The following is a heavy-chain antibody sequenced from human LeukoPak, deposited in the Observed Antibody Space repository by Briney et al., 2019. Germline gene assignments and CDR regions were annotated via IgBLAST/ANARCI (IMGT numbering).Heavy chain of an antibody. D-gene: IGHD5-24*01. CDR2: IYYSGST. CDR3: ARHLVEMATTFFDY. Sequence: SETLSLTCTVSGGSISSSSYYWGWIRQPPGKGLEWIGGIYYSGSTYYNPSLKSRVTISVDTSKNQFSLKLSSVTAADTAVYYCARHLVEMATTFFDYWGQGTLVTVSS. CDR1: GGSISSSSYY. J-gene: IGHJ4*02. V-gene: IGHV4-39*01.